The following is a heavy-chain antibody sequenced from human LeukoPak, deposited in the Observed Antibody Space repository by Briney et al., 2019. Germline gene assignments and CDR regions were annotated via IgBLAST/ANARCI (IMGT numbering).Heavy chain of an antibody. D-gene: IGHD2-15*01. Sequence: PSETLSLTCTVSGGSISSYYWSWIRQPPGKGLEWIGEINHSGSTNYNPSLKSRVTISVDTSKNQFSLKLSSVTAADTAVYYCARAPRRYFDCWGQGTLVTVSS. J-gene: IGHJ4*02. V-gene: IGHV4-34*01. CDR3: ARAPRRYFDC. CDR2: INHSGST. CDR1: GGSISSYY.